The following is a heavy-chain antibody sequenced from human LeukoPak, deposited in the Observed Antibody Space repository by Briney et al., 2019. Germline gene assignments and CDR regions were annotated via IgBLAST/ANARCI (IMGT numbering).Heavy chain of an antibody. D-gene: IGHD3-10*01. CDR2: VYYSGCT. CDR1: GGSISSYY. Sequence: PSETLSLTCAVSGGSISSYYWSWMRQPAGKGRERSGSVYYSGCTYYNSSLKRRVSISVDTSKNQFSLRMNSAAAADTAGYYCARVLNYYGSGSHYNPGWYFDLWGRGTLVTVSS. V-gene: IGHV4-59*05. CDR3: ARVLNYYGSGSHYNPGWYFDL. J-gene: IGHJ2*01.